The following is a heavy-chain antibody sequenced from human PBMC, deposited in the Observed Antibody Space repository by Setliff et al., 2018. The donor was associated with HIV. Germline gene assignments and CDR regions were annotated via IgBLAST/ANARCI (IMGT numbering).Heavy chain of an antibody. CDR3: ARAVRGKVFRFLEWPAYYDS. CDR1: GYSFTSYW. V-gene: IGHV5-51*01. Sequence: HGESLKISCKGSGYSFTSYWIGWVRQVPGKGLEWMGIIYPADSDTTYNPSFQGQVTISADKSISTAYLQWSTLKASDTAMYYCARAVRGKVFRFLEWPAYYDSWGQGTLVTVSS. D-gene: IGHD3-3*01. J-gene: IGHJ4*02. CDR2: IYPADSDT.